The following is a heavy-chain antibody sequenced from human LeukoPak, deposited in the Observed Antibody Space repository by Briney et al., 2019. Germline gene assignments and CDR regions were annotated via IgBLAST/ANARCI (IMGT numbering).Heavy chain of an antibody. Sequence: PGGSLRLSCVASGFTFSSYWMSWVRQAPGKGLEWVANIKQDGSEKYYVDSVKGRFTISRDNAKSSLYLQMNSLRAEDTAVYYCAREGPRGNSQFDYWGQGTLVIVSS. CDR2: IKQDGSEK. J-gene: IGHJ4*02. CDR1: GFTFSSYW. CDR3: AREGPRGNSQFDY. D-gene: IGHD2/OR15-2a*01. V-gene: IGHV3-7*01.